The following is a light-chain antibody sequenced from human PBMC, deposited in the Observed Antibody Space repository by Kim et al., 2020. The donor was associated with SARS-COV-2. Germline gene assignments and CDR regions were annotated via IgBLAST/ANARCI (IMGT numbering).Light chain of an antibody. J-gene: IGKJ4*01. CDR1: QGIRKY. V-gene: IGKV1-33*01. CDR2: DAS. CDR3: QQYDALHIT. Sequence: DIQMTQSPSSLSASVGDRVTITCQASQGIRKYLNWYQQKAGKAPKLLIYDASILGTGVPSRFRGSGSGTEFTFTITSLQSEDFATYYRQQYDALHITFGGGTKVDIK.